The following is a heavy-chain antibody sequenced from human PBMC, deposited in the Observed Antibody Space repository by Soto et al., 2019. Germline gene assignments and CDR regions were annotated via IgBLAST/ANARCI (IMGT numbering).Heavy chain of an antibody. D-gene: IGHD2-2*01. J-gene: IGHJ6*02. Sequence: QVQLVESGGGVVQPGRSLRLSCAASGFTFSSYAMHWVRQAPGKGLEWVAVISYDGSNKYYADSVKGRFTIPRDNSKNTLYLQINSLRAEDTAVYYCARDSQDIVVVPAAHEGYYYYGMDVWGQGTTVTVSS. V-gene: IGHV3-30-3*01. CDR3: ARDSQDIVVVPAAHEGYYYYGMDV. CDR1: GFTFSSYA. CDR2: ISYDGSNK.